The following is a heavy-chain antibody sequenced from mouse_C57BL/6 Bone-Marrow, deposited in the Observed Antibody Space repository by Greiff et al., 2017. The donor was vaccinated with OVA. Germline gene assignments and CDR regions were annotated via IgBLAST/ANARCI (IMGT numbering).Heavy chain of an antibody. D-gene: IGHD1-1*01. V-gene: IGHV2-2*01. CDR1: GFSLTSYG. CDR3: ASSPGGSSPYWYFDV. Sequence: QVQLQQSGPGLVQPSQSLSITCTVSGFSLTSYGVHWVRQSPGKGLEWLGVIWSGGSTDYNAAFISRLSISKDNSKSQVFFKMNSLQADDTAIYYCASSPGGSSPYWYFDVWGTGTTVTVSS. CDR2: IWSGGST. J-gene: IGHJ1*03.